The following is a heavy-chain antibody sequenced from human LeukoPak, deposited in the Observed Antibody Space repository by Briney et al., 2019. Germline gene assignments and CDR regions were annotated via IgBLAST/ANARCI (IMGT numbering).Heavy chain of an antibody. Sequence: SETLSLTCTVSGGSISSYYWSWIRQPAGKGLEWIGRIYTSGSTNYNPSLKSRVTMSVDTSKNQFSLKLSSVTAADTAVYFCARAPLSGTYYTDAFDIWGQGTMVTVSS. J-gene: IGHJ3*02. CDR1: GGSISSYY. CDR3: ARAPLSGTYYTDAFDI. CDR2: IYTSGST. V-gene: IGHV4-4*07. D-gene: IGHD1-26*01.